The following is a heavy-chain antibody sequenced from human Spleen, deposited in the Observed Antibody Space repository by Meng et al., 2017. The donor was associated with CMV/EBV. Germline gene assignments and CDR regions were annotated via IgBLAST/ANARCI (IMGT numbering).Heavy chain of an antibody. CDR1: GFIVSSTY. J-gene: IGHJ6*02. CDR3: AKDADNYYGLDV. V-gene: IGHV3-66*03. Sequence: GESLKISCVASGFIVSSTYVHWVRQAPGKGLEWVSVLYRRGDTYYADSVKGRFTISRDSSKNILYLQMTSLRAEDTAVYYCAKDADNYYGLDVWGQGTTVTVSS. CDR2: LYRRGDT.